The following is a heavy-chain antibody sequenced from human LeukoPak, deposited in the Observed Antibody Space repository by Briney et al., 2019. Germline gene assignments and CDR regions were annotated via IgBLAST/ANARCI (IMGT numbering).Heavy chain of an antibody. Sequence: GGSLRLSCAASGFTFSNAWMSWVRQAPGKGLEWVGRIKSKTDGGTTDYAAPVKGGFTISRDDSINTLYLQMNSLKTEDTAVYYCTTAYYDISGYYYGESWGQGTLVTVSS. CDR1: GFTFSNAW. V-gene: IGHV3-15*01. CDR3: TTAYYDISGYYYGES. CDR2: IKSKTDGGTT. D-gene: IGHD3-22*01. J-gene: IGHJ5*02.